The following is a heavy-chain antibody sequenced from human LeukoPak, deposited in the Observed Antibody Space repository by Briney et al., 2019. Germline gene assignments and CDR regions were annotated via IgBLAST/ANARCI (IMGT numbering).Heavy chain of an antibody. D-gene: IGHD2-8*02. Sequence: GGSVKVSCKGSGFSFSRSGISWVRQAPGQGLEWMGYISTLNGNKHYAQKFQDRVTLTTDTSKTTAHMELRSLRDDDTAVYYCARVRDSENWWGAFAVWGQGTMVTVSS. CDR2: ISTLNGNK. V-gene: IGHV1-18*04. J-gene: IGHJ3*01. CDR1: GFSFSRSG. CDR3: ARVRDSENWWGAFAV.